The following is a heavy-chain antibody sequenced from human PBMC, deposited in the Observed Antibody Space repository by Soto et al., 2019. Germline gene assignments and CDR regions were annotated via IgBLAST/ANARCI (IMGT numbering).Heavy chain of an antibody. D-gene: IGHD2-2*03. CDR3: AMDKTDVTLFDY. J-gene: IGHJ4*02. Sequence: EVQLLESGGGFVQPGGSLRLSCAASGFSFSSLAMSWVRQAPGKGLEWVSSISGRGVDTLYADSVKGRFTISRDKSRKTLYLHVNRVRGEDTAVYYCAMDKTDVTLFDYWGQGTLVTVSS. CDR1: GFSFSSLA. CDR2: ISGRGVDT. V-gene: IGHV3-23*01.